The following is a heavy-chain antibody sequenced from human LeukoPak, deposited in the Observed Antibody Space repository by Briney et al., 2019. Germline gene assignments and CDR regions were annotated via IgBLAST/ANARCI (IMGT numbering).Heavy chain of an antibody. V-gene: IGHV4-34*01. D-gene: IGHD7-27*01. CDR1: GGSFSGYY. CDR2: INHSGST. J-gene: IGHJ2*01. CDR3: ARGPWGFWYFDL. Sequence: SETLSLTCAVYGGSFSGYYWSWIRQPPGKGLEWIGEINHSGSTNYNPSLKSRVTISVDTSKNQFSLNLRSVTAADTAVYYCARGPWGFWYFDLWGRGTLVTVSS.